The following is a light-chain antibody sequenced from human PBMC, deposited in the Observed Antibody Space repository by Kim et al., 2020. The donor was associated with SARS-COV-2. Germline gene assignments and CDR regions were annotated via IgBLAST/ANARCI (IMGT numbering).Light chain of an antibody. V-gene: IGKV1-33*01. CDR1: QDISNY. CDR3: QQYDNLPAWT. Sequence: DIQMTQSPSSLSESVGDRVTITCQASQDISNYLNWYQQKPGKAPKLLIYDASNLETGVPSRFSGSGSGTDFTFTISSLQPEDIATYYCQQYDNLPAWTFGQGTKVDIK. J-gene: IGKJ1*01. CDR2: DAS.